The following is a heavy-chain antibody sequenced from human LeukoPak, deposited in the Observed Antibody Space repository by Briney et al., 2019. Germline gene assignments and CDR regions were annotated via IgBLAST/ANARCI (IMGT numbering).Heavy chain of an antibody. CDR1: GFTVSSNY. CDR2: IYSGGST. D-gene: IGHD6-19*01. Sequence: PGGSLRLSCAASGFTVSSNYMSWVRRAPGKGLEGVSVIYSGGSTYYADSVKGRFTISRDNAKNTLYLQMNSLRAEDAAVYYCARDNIGAVPIDYWGQGTLVTVSS. CDR3: ARDNIGAVPIDY. V-gene: IGHV3-53*01. J-gene: IGHJ4*02.